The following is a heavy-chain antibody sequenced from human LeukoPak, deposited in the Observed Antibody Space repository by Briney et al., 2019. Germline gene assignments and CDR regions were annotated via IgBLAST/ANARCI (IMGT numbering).Heavy chain of an antibody. V-gene: IGHV3-30*18. J-gene: IGHJ4*02. CDR1: GFTFSGYG. CDR2: ISYDGSNK. CDR3: AKDPGYKYSSGWRHFDY. Sequence: PGGSLRLSCAASGFTFSGYGMHWVRQAPGKGLEWVAVISYDGSNKYYADSVKGRFTISRDNSKNTLYLQMNSLRAEDTAVYYCAKDPGYKYSSGWRHFDYWGQGTLVTVSS. D-gene: IGHD6-19*01.